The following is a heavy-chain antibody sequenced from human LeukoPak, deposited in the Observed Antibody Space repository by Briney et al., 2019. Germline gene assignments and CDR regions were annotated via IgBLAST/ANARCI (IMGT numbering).Heavy chain of an antibody. Sequence: SQTLSLTCAVSGGSISSGGYSWSWIRQPPGKGLEWIGYIHHSGSTYYNPSLKSRVTISVDRSKNQFSLKLSSVTAADTAVYYCAREGVLRAFDIWGQGTMVTVSS. D-gene: IGHD3-16*01. J-gene: IGHJ3*02. CDR3: AREGVLRAFDI. CDR2: IHHSGST. CDR1: GGSISSGGYS. V-gene: IGHV4-30-2*01.